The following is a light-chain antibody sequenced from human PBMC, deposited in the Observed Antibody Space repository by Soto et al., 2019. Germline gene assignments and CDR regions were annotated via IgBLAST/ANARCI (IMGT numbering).Light chain of an antibody. J-gene: IGLJ2*01. Sequence: QSVLTQPPSVSGAPGQRVTISCAGSSSNIGPAYDVHWYQQLPGTAPKLLIYGSTNRPSGVPDRFSGSKSGTSASLAITGLQAEDEADYYCQSYDSSLSGSVVFGGGTKLTVL. CDR3: QSYDSSLSGSVV. CDR1: SSNIGPAYD. V-gene: IGLV1-40*01. CDR2: GST.